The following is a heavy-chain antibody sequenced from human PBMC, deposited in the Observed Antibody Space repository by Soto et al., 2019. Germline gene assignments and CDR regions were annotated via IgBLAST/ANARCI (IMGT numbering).Heavy chain of an antibody. V-gene: IGHV3-23*01. J-gene: IGHJ4*02. CDR1: GSSFSDYA. D-gene: IGHD2-2*01. CDR3: AKDRYCSSYSCQTFDH. Sequence: PGGSLSLSCVTSGSSFSDYAMSWGRQAPWKGLEWVSVISGGSGTTYYARSVKGRFTTYRDNSKNTLYLYMNSLTAEDTAVYYCAKDRYCSSYSCQTFDHWGQGTLVTVSS. CDR2: ISGGSGTT.